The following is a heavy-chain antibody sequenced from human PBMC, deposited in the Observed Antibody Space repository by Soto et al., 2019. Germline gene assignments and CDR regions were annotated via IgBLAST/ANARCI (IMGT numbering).Heavy chain of an antibody. J-gene: IGHJ5*02. CDR2: INAGNGNT. Sequence: ASVKVSCKASGYTFSSYAMQWVRQAPGQRLEWMGWINAGNGNTKYSQKLQGRVTFTRDTSASTAYMELSSLRFEDTAVYYCAREKLLNNWFDPWGQGTLVTVSS. D-gene: IGHD2-15*01. CDR3: AREKLLNNWFDP. CDR1: GYTFSSYA. V-gene: IGHV1-3*01.